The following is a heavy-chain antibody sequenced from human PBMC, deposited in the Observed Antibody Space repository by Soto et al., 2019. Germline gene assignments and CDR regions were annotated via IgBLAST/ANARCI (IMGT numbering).Heavy chain of an antibody. D-gene: IGHD2-2*01. V-gene: IGHV1-69*01. CDR1: GGTFSSYA. CDR2: IIPISGTA. CDR3: ARSQGSSTSLEIYYYYYYGMDV. J-gene: IGHJ6*02. Sequence: QVQLVQSGAEVKKPGSSVKVSCKASGGTFSSYAISWVRQAPGQGLAWMGGIIPISGTANYAQKFQSRVTMTADDSTSTAYMELSSLRSEDTAVYYCARSQGSSTSLEIYYYYYYGMDVWGQGTTVTVSS.